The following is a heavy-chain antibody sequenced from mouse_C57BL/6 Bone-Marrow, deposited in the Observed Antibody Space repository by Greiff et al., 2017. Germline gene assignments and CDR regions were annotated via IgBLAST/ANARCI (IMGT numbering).Heavy chain of an antibody. D-gene: IGHD2-4*01. CDR3: ARSMIRPFDY. CDR2: IDPSDSYT. V-gene: IGHV1-50*01. J-gene: IGHJ2*01. Sequence: VQLQQPGAELVKPGASVKLSCKASGYTFTSYWMQWVKQRPGQGLEWIGEIDPSDSYTNYNQKFKGKATLTVDTSSSTAYMQLSSLTSEDSAVYYCARSMIRPFDYWGQGTTLTVSS. CDR1: GYTFTSYW.